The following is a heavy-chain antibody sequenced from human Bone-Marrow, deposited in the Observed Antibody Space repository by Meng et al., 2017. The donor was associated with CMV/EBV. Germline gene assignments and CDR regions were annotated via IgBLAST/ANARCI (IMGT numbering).Heavy chain of an antibody. D-gene: IGHD5-18*01. V-gene: IGHV1-58*01. J-gene: IGHJ4*02. CDR3: AAEHVDTDMVLSF. CDR1: GFTFTSSA. CDR2: IVVGSGNT. Sequence: SVKVSCKASGFTFTSSAVQWVRQARGQRLEWIGWIVVGSGNTNYAQKFQERVTITRDMSTSTAYMELSSLRSEDTAVYYCAAEHVDTDMVLSFWGQGTLVTVSS.